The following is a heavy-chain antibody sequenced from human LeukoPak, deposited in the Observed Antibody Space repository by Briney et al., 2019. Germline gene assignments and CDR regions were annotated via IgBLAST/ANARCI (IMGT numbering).Heavy chain of an antibody. Sequence: GGSLRLSCAASGFTFSSYDMHWVRQATGKGLEWVSAIGTAGDTYYPGSVKGRFTISRENAKNSLYLQMNSLRAEDTAVYYCARDPQDYYDSSGYLDWGQGTLVTVSS. CDR2: IGTAGDT. J-gene: IGHJ4*02. V-gene: IGHV3-13*01. CDR1: GFTFSSYD. CDR3: ARDPQDYYDSSGYLD. D-gene: IGHD3-22*01.